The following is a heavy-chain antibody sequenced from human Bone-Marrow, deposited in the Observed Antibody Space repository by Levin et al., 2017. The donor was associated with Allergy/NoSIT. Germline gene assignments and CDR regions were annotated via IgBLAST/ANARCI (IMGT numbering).Heavy chain of an antibody. Sequence: GESLKISCKASGYTFTSYYMHWVRQAPGQGLEWMGIINPSGGSTSYAQKFQGRVTMTRDTSTSTVYMELSSLRSEDTAMYYCARAYSSGWYEDHYFDYWGQGTLVTVSS. J-gene: IGHJ4*02. CDR1: GYTFTSYY. CDR2: INPSGGST. CDR3: ARAYSSGWYEDHYFDY. D-gene: IGHD6-19*01. V-gene: IGHV1-46*01.